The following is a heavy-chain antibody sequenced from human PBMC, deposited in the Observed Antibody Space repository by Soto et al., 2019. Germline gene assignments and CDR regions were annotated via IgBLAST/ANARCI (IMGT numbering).Heavy chain of an antibody. V-gene: IGHV3-23*01. J-gene: IGHJ6*02. CDR1: GFSFSDYA. Sequence: EAQILESGGDLVRPGGSLRLSCSVSGFSFSDYAMNWVRQAPGKGLEWVSAVSGRGDGIFYADSVKGRFSISRDNSKKPVFLEKNNLRGEETAGYYCAEDVVEGPPHYGMEVWGRGTTVSVSS. CDR2: VSGRGDGI. CDR3: AEDVVEGPPHYGMEV.